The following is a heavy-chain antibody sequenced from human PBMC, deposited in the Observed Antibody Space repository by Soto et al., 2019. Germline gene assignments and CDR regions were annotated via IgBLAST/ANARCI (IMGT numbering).Heavy chain of an antibody. V-gene: IGHV3-30*18. J-gene: IGHJ4*02. Sequence: PGGSLRISCAASGFTFSSYCMHWVRQAPGKGLEWVAVISYDGSNKYYADSVKGRFTIFRDNSKNTLYLQMNSLRAEDTAVYYCAKDRPSGYSSGWLDYWGQGTLVTVSS. CDR3: AKDRPSGYSSGWLDY. CDR2: ISYDGSNK. CDR1: GFTFSSYC. D-gene: IGHD6-19*01.